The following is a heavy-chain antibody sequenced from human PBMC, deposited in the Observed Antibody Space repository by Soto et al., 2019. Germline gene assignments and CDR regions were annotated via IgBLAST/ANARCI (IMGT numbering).Heavy chain of an antibody. CDR3: AIHSGYDLVHIDY. D-gene: IGHD5-12*01. CDR2: MNPNSGNT. Sequence: ASVKVSCKASGYTFTSYDINWVRQATGQGLEWMGWMNPNSGNTGYAQKFQGRVTMTRTTSISTAYMELSSLRSEDTAVYYCAIHSGYDLVHIDYWGQGNLGNVSS. CDR1: GYTFTSYD. V-gene: IGHV1-8*01. J-gene: IGHJ4*02.